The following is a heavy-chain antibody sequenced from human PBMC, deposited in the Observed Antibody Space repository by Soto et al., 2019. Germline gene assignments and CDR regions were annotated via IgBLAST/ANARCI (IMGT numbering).Heavy chain of an antibody. V-gene: IGHV3-74*01. CDR1: GFSLSSRW. J-gene: IGHJ4*02. CDR3: VRDQGSCGEAGFPA. Sequence: PGGSLRLSFAASGFSLSSRWMHWVRQIPGKGLMWVSRIKSDGSSTNYADSVKGRFSISRDNAKNTVYLQMNSLRAEDTALYYCVRDQGSCGEAGFPAGGQGPFGPVS. D-gene: IGHD3-10*01. CDR2: IKSDGSST.